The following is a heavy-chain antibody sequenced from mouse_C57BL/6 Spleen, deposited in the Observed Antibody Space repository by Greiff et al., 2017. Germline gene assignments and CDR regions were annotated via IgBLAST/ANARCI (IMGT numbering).Heavy chain of an antibody. CDR3: ARGDYSSSPAWYAD. CDR1: GYAFSSYW. V-gene: IGHV1-80*01. D-gene: IGHD1-1*01. J-gene: IGHJ3*01. Sequence: QVQLQQSGAELVKPGASVKISCKASGYAFSSYWMNWVKQRPGKGLEWIGQIYPGDGDTNYNGKFKGKATLTADKSSSTAYMQLSSLTSEDSAVYFCARGDYSSSPAWYADWGQGTLVTVSA. CDR2: IYPGDGDT.